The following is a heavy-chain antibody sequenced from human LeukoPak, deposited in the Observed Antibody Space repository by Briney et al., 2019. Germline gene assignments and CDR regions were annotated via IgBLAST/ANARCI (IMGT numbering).Heavy chain of an antibody. V-gene: IGHV3-11*03. J-gene: IGHJ4*02. Sequence: GGSLRLSCAASGFTFSDYYVTWIRQAPGKGLEWVSYIDGTNSYTNYADSVKGRFTIARDNAKNSLYLQMNSLRAKDTAVYYCAAFYYSAFFDYWGLGTLVTVSS. CDR1: GFTFSDYY. CDR2: IDGTNSYT. D-gene: IGHD3-10*01. CDR3: AAFYYSAFFDY.